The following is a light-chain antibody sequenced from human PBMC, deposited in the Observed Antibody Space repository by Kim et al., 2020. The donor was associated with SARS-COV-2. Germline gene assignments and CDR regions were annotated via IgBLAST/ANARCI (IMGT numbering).Light chain of an antibody. V-gene: IGLV3-21*04. CDR2: YDS. J-gene: IGLJ2*01. Sequence: PGKTARVSWGGNSMGSRGVHGYQQKSGQAPVLVIYYDSDRPAGIPERFSGSNSGNTATLTISRVEAGDEADYYCQVWDSSSDHRVVFGGGTKVTVL. CDR3: QVWDSSSDHRVV. CDR1: SMGSRG.